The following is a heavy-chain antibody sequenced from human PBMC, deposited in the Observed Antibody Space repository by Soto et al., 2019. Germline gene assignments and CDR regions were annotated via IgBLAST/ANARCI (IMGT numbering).Heavy chain of an antibody. J-gene: IGHJ6*03. CDR1: GYSFTSYW. D-gene: IGHD6-13*01. CDR3: ARLPHLEGGSSSWSAVDYYYMDV. Sequence: GESLKISCKGSGYSFTSYWIGWVRQMPGKGLEWMGIIYPGDSDTRYSPSFQGQVTISADKSIRTAYLQWSSLKASDTAMYYCARLPHLEGGSSSWSAVDYYYMDVWGKGTTVTVSS. V-gene: IGHV5-51*01. CDR2: IYPGDSDT.